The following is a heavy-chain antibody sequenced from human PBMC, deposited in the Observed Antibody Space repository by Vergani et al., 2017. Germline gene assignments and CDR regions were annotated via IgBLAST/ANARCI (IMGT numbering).Heavy chain of an antibody. J-gene: IGHJ4*02. CDR3: ESVWPPRYY. Sequence: EVQLVESGGGLVQPGGSLRLSCAASGFTFSSYSMNWVRQAPGKGLEWVSYISSSSSTIYYADSVKGRFTISRDNAKNSLYLQMNSLRAEDTAVYYCESVWPPRYYWGQGTLVTVSS. CDR2: ISSSSSTI. D-gene: IGHD2-8*01. V-gene: IGHV3-48*04. CDR1: GFTFSSYS.